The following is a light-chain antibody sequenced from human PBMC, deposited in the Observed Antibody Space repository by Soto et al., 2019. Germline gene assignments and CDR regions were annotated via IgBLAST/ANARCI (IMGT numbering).Light chain of an antibody. CDR1: QRLSSNY. V-gene: IGKV3-20*01. CDR3: HQYENQPRS. Sequence: ELVLTQSPGTLSLSPGEGATLSCRARQRLSSNYLAWYQHKPGPAPRLLFYGASSRATCIPDKFSGSRSGTDFTLNIISLEPQDFAVYSCHQYENQPRSFGQGTKVEIK. CDR2: GAS. J-gene: IGKJ1*01.